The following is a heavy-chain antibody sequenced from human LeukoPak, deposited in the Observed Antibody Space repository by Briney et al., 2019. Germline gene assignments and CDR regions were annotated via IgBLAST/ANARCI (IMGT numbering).Heavy chain of an antibody. V-gene: IGHV3-74*01. CDR1: GFTFSDYW. J-gene: IGHJ3*01. CDR3: AMKAVPRPRLHDAFDF. D-gene: IGHD5-24*01. CDR2: INGDGRIT. Sequence: GGSLRLSCAASGFTFSDYWMHWVRQAPGKGLVGVSRINGDGRITSYADSVKGRFSISRDNSKNTLYLQMNSLRADDTAVYYCAMKAVPRPRLHDAFDFWGQGTVVSVSS.